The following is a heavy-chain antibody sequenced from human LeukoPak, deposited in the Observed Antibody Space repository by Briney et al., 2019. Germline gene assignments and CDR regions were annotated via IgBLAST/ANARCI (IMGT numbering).Heavy chain of an antibody. V-gene: IGHV1-2*02. D-gene: IGHD6-13*01. J-gene: IGHJ4*02. CDR3: ARDQHSSSWYIDY. CDR1: GYTFTRYY. Sequence: ASVNVSCKASGYTFTRYYMHWVRQPPGQRLEWMGWINPNSGGTNYAQRFQGRVTMTRDTSISTAYMELSRLRSDDTAVYYCARDQHSSSWYIDYWGQGTLVTVSS. CDR2: INPNSGGT.